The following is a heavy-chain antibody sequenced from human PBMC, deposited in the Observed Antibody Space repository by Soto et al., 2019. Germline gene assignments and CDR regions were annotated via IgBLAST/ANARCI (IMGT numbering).Heavy chain of an antibody. CDR3: ARDGFAYCGVDCLDV. CDR1: GYTFTSYY. Sequence: ASVKVSCKASGYTFTSYYMHWVRQAPGQGLEWMGIINPSGGSTSYAQKFQGRVTMTRDTSTSTVYMELSSLRSEDTAVYYCARDGFAYCGVDCLDVWGQGTTVTVSS. CDR2: INPSGGST. D-gene: IGHD2-21*02. V-gene: IGHV1-46*01. J-gene: IGHJ6*02.